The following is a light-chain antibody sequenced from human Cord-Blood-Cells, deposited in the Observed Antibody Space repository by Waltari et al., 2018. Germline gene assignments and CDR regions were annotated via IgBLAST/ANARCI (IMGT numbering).Light chain of an antibody. CDR2: DVS. Sequence: QSALTQPRSVSGSPGQSVTISCTGTSSDVGGYNYVSWYQQHPGKAPKLMIYDVSNRPSGVPDRFSGSKSGNTASLTISGLQAEDEADYYCCSYAGSYTKFGGGTKLTVL. J-gene: IGLJ3*02. CDR1: SSDVGGYNY. V-gene: IGLV2-11*01. CDR3: CSYAGSYTK.